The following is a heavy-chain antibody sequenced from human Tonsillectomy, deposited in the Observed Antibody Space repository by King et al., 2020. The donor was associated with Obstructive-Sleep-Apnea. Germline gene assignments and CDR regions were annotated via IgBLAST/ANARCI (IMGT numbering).Heavy chain of an antibody. CDR1: GFTFSSYW. D-gene: IGHD4-23*01. V-gene: IGHV3-74*01. Sequence: VQLVESGGGLVQPGGSLRLSCAASGFTFSSYWMHWVRQAPGKGLVWVSRINSDGSSTSYADSVKGRFTISRDNAKNTLYLQMNSLRAEDTAVYYCARGSYDYGGNSEDAFDIWGQGTMVTVSS. CDR2: INSDGSST. CDR3: ARGSYDYGGNSEDAFDI. J-gene: IGHJ3*02.